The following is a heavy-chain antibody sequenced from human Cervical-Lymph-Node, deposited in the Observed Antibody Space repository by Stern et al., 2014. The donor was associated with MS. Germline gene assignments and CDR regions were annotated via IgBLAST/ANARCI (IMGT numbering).Heavy chain of an antibody. CDR2: IWYDGSNK. Sequence: QVQLVQSGGGVVQPGRSLRLSCAASGFTFSSYGMHWVRQAPGKGLEWVAVIWYDGSNKYYADSVKGRFTISRDNSKNTLYLQMNSLRAEDTAVYYCAMCITLDGMDVWGQGTTVTVSS. J-gene: IGHJ6*02. V-gene: IGHV3-33*01. CDR3: AMCITLDGMDV. CDR1: GFTFSSYG. D-gene: IGHD3-10*01.